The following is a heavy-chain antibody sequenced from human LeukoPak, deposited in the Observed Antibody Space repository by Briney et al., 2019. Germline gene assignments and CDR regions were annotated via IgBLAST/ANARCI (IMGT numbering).Heavy chain of an antibody. CDR3: ARDLGGGFVHGMDV. J-gene: IGHJ6*02. Sequence: GGSLRLSCAASGFTFCSYSMNWVRQAPGKGLEWISSISSSSSYIYYADSVKGRFTTSRDNAKNSLNLQMNSLRAEDTAVYYCARDLGGGFVHGMDVWGQGTTVTVSS. D-gene: IGHD2-8*01. CDR1: GFTFCSYS. V-gene: IGHV3-21*06. CDR2: ISSSSSYI.